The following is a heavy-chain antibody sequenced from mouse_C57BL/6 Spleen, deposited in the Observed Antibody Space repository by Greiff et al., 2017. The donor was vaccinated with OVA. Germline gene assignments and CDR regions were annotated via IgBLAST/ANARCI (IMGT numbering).Heavy chain of an antibody. CDR3: ARRSVVAHFDY. V-gene: IGHV3-6*01. Sequence: EVKLLESGPGLVKPSQSLSLTCSVTGYSITSGYYWNWIRQFPGNKLEWMGYISYDGSNNYNPSLKNRISITRDTSKNQFFLKLNSVTTEDTATYYCARRSVVAHFDYWGQGTTLTVSS. CDR2: ISYDGSN. D-gene: IGHD1-1*01. J-gene: IGHJ2*01. CDR1: GYSITSGYY.